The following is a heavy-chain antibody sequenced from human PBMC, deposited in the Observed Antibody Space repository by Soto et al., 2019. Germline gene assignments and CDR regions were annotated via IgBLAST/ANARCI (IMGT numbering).Heavy chain of an antibody. J-gene: IGHJ4*02. CDR2: IRSESYGGTT. CDR1: GFTFGDYF. D-gene: IGHD3-10*01. Sequence: VQLVESGGGLVQPGRSLRLSCTGSGFTFGDYFMNWIRQAPGKGLEWVGFIRSESYGGTTEYAASVKGRVTISRDDSKSIAYLQINSLKTEDTAVYYCTRVGVGYISGMDFWGQGTLVSVSS. CDR3: TRVGVGYISGMDF. V-gene: IGHV3-49*03.